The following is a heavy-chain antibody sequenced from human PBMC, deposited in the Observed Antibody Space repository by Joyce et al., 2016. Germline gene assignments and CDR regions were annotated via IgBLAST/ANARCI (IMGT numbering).Heavy chain of an antibody. CDR3: IRDFRVSDY. D-gene: IGHD6-6*01. CDR1: GFTFSNYW. V-gene: IGHV3-74*01. CDR2: INNGGSAT. J-gene: IGHJ4*02. Sequence: VQLVQSGGGLAQPGGSLRRSCAASGFTFSNYWMHWVRQAPGKGLEWVSRINNGGSATYYADSVKGRFTIARDNAKNTVYLQMNSLRAEDTAVYYCIRDFRVSDYWGQGALVTISS.